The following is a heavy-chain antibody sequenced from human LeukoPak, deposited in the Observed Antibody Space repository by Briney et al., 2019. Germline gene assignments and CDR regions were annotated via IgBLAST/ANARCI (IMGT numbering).Heavy chain of an antibody. CDR2: ISTYNYNT. V-gene: IGHV1-18*01. D-gene: IGHD5-18*01. CDR3: ARQVDTTMALPDY. J-gene: IGHJ4*02. Sequence: GASVNVSFKTSVYTFTNYRVSWVRQAPGQRIEWMGWISTYNYNTNYAQKFRGRVTLTKDTSTSTVYMELRSLRSDDTAIYYCARQVDTTMALPDYWGQGTLVTVSS. CDR1: VYTFTNYR.